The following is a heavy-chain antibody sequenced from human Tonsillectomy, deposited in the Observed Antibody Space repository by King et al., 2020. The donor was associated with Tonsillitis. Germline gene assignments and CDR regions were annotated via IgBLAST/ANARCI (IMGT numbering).Heavy chain of an antibody. Sequence: TLKESGPTLVKPTQTLTLTCTFSGFSLSTSGVGVGWIRQPPGKALEWLALIYWDDDKRYSPSLKSRPTITKDTSKNQVVLTMTNMDPVDTATYYCAHSWDRSTMVRGAPFLGWGQGTLVTVSS. CDR1: GFSLSTSGVG. CDR3: AHSWDRSTMVRGAPFLG. J-gene: IGHJ4*02. CDR2: IYWDDDK. V-gene: IGHV2-5*02. D-gene: IGHD3-10*01.